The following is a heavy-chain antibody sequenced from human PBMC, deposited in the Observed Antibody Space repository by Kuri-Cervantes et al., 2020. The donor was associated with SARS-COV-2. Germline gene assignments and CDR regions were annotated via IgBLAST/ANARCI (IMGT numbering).Heavy chain of an antibody. V-gene: IGHV4-39*02. CDR2: IYYSGST. CDR3: AGSHSGTREMTIFGVVNRPYYFDY. D-gene: IGHD3-3*01. J-gene: IGHJ4*02. Sequence: SETLSLTCSVSGGSITSTSSYWCWIRQTPGKGLQWLGTIYYSGSTYFNPSLNNRVTISVDTSKNHFSLKLKSVTAAYTAVYYCAGSHSGTREMTIFGVVNRPYYFDYWGQGTLVTVSS. CDR1: GGSITSTSSY.